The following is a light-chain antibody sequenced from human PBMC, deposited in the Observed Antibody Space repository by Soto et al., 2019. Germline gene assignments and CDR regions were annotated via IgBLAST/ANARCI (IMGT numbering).Light chain of an antibody. V-gene: IGLV1-44*01. CDR1: SSNIGSNS. Sequence: QSVLTQPPSASGTPGQRVTISCSGSSSNIGSNSVNWYQQLPGTAPKLLIYINDQRPSGVPDRFSGSKSGTSASLAISGLQFEDEADYFCAAWDDSLNGVVFGGGTKLTVL. J-gene: IGLJ2*01. CDR3: AAWDDSLNGVV. CDR2: IND.